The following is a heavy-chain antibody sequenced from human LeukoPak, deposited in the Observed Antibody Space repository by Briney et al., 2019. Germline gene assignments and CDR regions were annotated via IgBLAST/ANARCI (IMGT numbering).Heavy chain of an antibody. D-gene: IGHD3-16*02. J-gene: IGHJ4*02. CDR3: ARSSQPARHTFFDY. CDR2: IIPVFGIP. CDR1: GDTFNRYA. Sequence: GASVKVSCKASGDTFNRYAITWVRQAPGQGLEWMGGIIPVFGIPKYAQKFQGRVTITADESTSTGYMEMTSLKFEDTAVYYCARSSQPARHTFFDYWGQGTLVTVSS. V-gene: IGHV1-69*13.